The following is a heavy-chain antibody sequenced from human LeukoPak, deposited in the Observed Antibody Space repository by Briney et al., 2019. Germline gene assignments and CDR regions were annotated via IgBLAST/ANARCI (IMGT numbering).Heavy chain of an antibody. CDR2: ISSNGGST. CDR1: GFTFSSYG. V-gene: IGHV3-64*02. J-gene: IGHJ6*02. D-gene: IGHD4-17*01. Sequence: GGSLRLSCAASGFTFSSYGMNWVRQAPGKGLEYVSAISSNGGSTYYADSVKGRFTISRDNSKNTLYLQMGSLRAEDVAVYYCARSATWSTLTYGMDVWGQGTTVTVSS. CDR3: ARSATWSTLTYGMDV.